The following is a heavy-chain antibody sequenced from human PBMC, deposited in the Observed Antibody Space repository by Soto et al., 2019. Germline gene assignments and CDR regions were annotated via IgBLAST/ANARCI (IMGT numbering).Heavy chain of an antibody. CDR3: AKNLEVPWTFDV. CDR1: GYRFTSYW. CDR2: IYPGDSDT. V-gene: IGHV5-51*01. D-gene: IGHD1-1*01. Sequence: GXSLKISCKGSGYRFTSYWIGWVRQMPGKGLEWMGIIYPGDSDTRYRPSFQGQVTISADKSLNTAYLHWSSLKASDTAIYYCAKNLEVPWTFDVWSHGTMVTVSS. J-gene: IGHJ3*01.